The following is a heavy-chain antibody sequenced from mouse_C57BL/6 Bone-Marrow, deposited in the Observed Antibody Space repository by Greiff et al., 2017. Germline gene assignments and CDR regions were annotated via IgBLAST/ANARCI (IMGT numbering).Heavy chain of an antibody. D-gene: IGHD3-2*02. Sequence: VQLQESGAELVRPGASVKLSCKASGYTFTDYYINWVKQRPGQGLEWIARIYPGSGNTYYNEKFKGKATLTAEKSSSTAYMQLSSLTSEDSAVYFYARDSSGPWGQGTLVTVSA. CDR1: GYTFTDYY. CDR2: IYPGSGNT. CDR3: ARDSSGP. V-gene: IGHV1-76*01. J-gene: IGHJ3*01.